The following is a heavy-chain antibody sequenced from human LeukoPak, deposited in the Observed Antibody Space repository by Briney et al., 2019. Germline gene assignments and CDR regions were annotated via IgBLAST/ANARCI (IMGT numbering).Heavy chain of an antibody. D-gene: IGHD5/OR15-5a*01. CDR1: GFTFSNYA. CDR3: ASWSTGY. J-gene: IGHJ4*02. CDR2: ISSSSGHI. V-gene: IGHV3-21*01. Sequence: GGSLRLSCAASGFTFSNYAMNWARQAPGKGLEWVPSISSSSGHIYYADSVKGRFTISRDNAKNSLFLQMNSLRAEDTAVYYCASWSTGYWGQGALVTVSS.